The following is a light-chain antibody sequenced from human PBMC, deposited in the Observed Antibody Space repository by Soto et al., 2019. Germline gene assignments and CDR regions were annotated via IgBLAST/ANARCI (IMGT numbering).Light chain of an antibody. CDR1: QSLLHSNGYNY. V-gene: IGKV2-28*01. J-gene: IGKJ1*01. Sequence: DIVMTQSPLSLPVTPGEPASISCRSSQSLLHSNGYNYLDWYLQKPGQSPQLLIYLGSNRASGVPDRFSGSGSGTDFTLKISRVEAEDVGVDYCMQALQTLWTFGQGTKVEIK. CDR2: LGS. CDR3: MQALQTLWT.